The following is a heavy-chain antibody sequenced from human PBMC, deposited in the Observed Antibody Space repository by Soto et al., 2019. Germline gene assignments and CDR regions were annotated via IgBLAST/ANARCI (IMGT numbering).Heavy chain of an antibody. J-gene: IGHJ4*02. CDR2: IYYSGST. CDR3: ARDGSGSYHPYYFDY. CDR1: GGSISSGGYY. V-gene: IGHV4-31*03. D-gene: IGHD3-10*01. Sequence: SETLSLTCTVSGGSISSGGYYWSWIRQHPGKGLEWIGYIYYSGSTYYNPSLKSRVTISVDTSKNQFSLKLSSVTAADTAVYYCARDGSGSYHPYYFDYWGQGTLVTVSS.